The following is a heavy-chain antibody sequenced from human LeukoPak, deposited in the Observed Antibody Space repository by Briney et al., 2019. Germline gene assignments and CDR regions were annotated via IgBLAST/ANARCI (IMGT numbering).Heavy chain of an antibody. D-gene: IGHD6-6*01. CDR3: ATRLG. CDR2: IKEDGSEK. Sequence: PGGSLRLSCATSGFNFRNYWMSWVRQAPGKGLEWVANIKEDGSEKNYVDSVKGRFTISRDNAGNSLSLQMTSLRVEDTAVYYCATRLGWGQGTLVIVSS. CDR1: GFNFRNYW. J-gene: IGHJ4*02. V-gene: IGHV3-7*01.